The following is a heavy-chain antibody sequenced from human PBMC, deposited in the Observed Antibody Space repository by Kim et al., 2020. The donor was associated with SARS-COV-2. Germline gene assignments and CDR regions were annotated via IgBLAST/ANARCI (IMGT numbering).Heavy chain of an antibody. V-gene: IGHV4-59*01. J-gene: IGHJ4*02. D-gene: IGHD3-10*01. CDR3: ARSLRSSGELLDY. Sequence: HPTLRTRDTISVDTSKNQSSLKLSAVTAADTAVYYCARSLRSSGELLDYWGQGTLVTVSS.